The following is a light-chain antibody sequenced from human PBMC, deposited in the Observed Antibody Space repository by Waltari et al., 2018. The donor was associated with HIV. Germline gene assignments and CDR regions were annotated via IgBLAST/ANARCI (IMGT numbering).Light chain of an antibody. CDR1: NSGSKR. CDR2: DDS. Sequence: SYVLTQPPSLSVAPGQTARITCAGNNSGSKRVHWYRQKPGQAPVLVVYDDSDRPSGIPERFSGSNSGNTATLTITRVDAGDEADYYCQVWDSSSDHPQVVFGGETKLTVL. J-gene: IGLJ2*01. CDR3: QVWDSSSDHPQVV. V-gene: IGLV3-21*02.